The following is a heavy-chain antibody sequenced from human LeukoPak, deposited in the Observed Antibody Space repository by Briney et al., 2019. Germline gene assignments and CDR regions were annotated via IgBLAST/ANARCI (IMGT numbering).Heavy chain of an antibody. CDR2: IYSGGST. J-gene: IGHJ6*04. D-gene: IGHD3-10*01. Sequence: PGGSLRLSCAASGFAVSSNYMSWVRQAPGKGLEWVSLIYSGGSTYYADSVKGRFTISRDNSKNTLSLQMNSLRAEDTAVYYCAKSPYFYNSGRSVDVWGKGTTVTVSS. CDR3: AKSPYFYNSGRSVDV. CDR1: GFAVSSNY. V-gene: IGHV3-66*01.